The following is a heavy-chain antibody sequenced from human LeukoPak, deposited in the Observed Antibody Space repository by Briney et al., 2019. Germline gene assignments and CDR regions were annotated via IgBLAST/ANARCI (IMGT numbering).Heavy chain of an antibody. Sequence: ASVKVSCKASGYTFTTYAMNWVRQAPGQGLEWMGWINPNSGGTNYAQKFQGRVTMTRDTSISTAYMELSRLRSDDTAVYYCARGRGRSSNYWGQGTLVTVSS. CDR2: INPNSGGT. D-gene: IGHD6-13*01. J-gene: IGHJ4*02. CDR1: GYTFTTYA. V-gene: IGHV1-2*02. CDR3: ARGRGRSSNY.